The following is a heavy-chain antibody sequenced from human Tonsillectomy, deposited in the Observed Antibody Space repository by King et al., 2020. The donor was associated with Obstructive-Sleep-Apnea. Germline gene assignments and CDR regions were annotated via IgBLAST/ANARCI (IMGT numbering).Heavy chain of an antibody. CDR1: GGSISGGDYY. Sequence: VQLQESGPGLVKPSQTLSLTCTVSGGSISGGDYYWSWIRQPPGKGLEWIGYIYYSGNTYYNPSLKSRVAISVDTSKNQFSLKLSSVTAADTAVYYCARAPSYSDILTGYSRGNWFDPWGQGTLVTASS. D-gene: IGHD3-9*01. CDR3: ARAPSYSDILTGYSRGNWFDP. J-gene: IGHJ5*02. V-gene: IGHV4-30-4*01. CDR2: IYYSGNT.